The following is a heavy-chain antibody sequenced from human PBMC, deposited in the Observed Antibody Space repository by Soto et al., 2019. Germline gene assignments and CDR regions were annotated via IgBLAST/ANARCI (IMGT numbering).Heavy chain of an antibody. J-gene: IGHJ4*02. V-gene: IGHV1-18*01. CDR1: GYTFSSYG. Sequence: VASVKVSCKASGYTFSSYGISWVRQAPGQGLEWMGWISAYSGNTNYAEKLQGRVTITRDTSASTAYMELSSLRSEDTAVYYCARASGWYVSDYWGQGTLVTVSS. CDR3: ARASGWYVSDY. CDR2: ISAYSGNT. D-gene: IGHD6-19*01.